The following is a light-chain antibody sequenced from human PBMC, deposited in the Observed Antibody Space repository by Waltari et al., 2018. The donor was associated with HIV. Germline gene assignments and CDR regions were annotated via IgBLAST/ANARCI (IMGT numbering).Light chain of an antibody. J-gene: IGLJ1*01. CDR1: ALAKKY. CDR2: EDT. CDR3: YSTDSSGYLFV. V-gene: IGLV3-10*01. Sequence: SYELTQPPSVSVSPGQTARITCYGDALAKKYAYWYQQKSGQAPVLVIYEDTKRPSGIPDRFSGSSSGAMATLTISGAQLEDEGDYYCYSTDSSGYLFVFGTGTKVTVL.